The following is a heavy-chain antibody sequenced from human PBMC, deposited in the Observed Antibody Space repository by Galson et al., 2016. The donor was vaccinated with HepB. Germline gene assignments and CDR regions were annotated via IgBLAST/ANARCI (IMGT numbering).Heavy chain of an antibody. CDR3: ASFGYYGGDDY. D-gene: IGHD4-23*01. CDR2: IWYDGSNR. V-gene: IGHV3-33*01. Sequence: SLRLSCAASGISFTTYGMHWVRQAPGNGLEWVAVIWYDGSNRKYADSVKGRFIISRDNAKSTLYLQMNSLRAEDTAVYYCASFGYYGGDDYWGQGTLVTVSS. J-gene: IGHJ4*02. CDR1: GISFTTYG.